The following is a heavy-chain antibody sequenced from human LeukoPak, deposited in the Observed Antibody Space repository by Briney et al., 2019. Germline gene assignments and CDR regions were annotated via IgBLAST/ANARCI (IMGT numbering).Heavy chain of an antibody. CDR3: AKGDSMASSLDY. CDR1: GFTFSSYW. CDR2: ISWNSGSI. J-gene: IGHJ4*02. Sequence: GGSLRLSCAASGFTFSSYWMHWVRQAPGKGLVWVSGISWNSGSIGYADSVKGRFTISRDNAKNSLYLQMNSLRAEDTALYYCAKGDSMASSLDYWGQGTLVTVSS. V-gene: IGHV3-9*01. D-gene: IGHD6-13*01.